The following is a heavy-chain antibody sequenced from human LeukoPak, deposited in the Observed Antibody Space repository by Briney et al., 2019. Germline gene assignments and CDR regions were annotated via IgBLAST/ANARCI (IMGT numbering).Heavy chain of an antibody. V-gene: IGHV1-24*01. CDR2: FDPEAGET. CDR3: AALDDYDSSGYPPG. D-gene: IGHD3-22*01. Sequence: ASVKVSCKVSGYTLTKLSMHWVRQAPGKGLEWMRGFDPEAGETIYAQKFQGRVTMTEDTSTDTAYMELSSLRSEDTAVYYCAALDDYDSSGYPPGWGQGTLVTVSS. J-gene: IGHJ4*02. CDR1: GYTLTKLS.